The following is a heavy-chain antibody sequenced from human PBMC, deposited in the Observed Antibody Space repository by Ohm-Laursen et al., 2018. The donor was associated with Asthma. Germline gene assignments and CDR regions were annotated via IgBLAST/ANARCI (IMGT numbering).Heavy chain of an antibody. V-gene: IGHV3-30*04. CDR2: LWYDGSRK. CDR1: GFTFRSYA. Sequence: SLRLSCTASGFTFRSYAMHWVRQAPGKGLEWVASLWYDGSRKHYTDSVKGRFSISRDTSKNTLYLEMNSLRPDDTAVYYCARDVMEWYLPAFDFWGQGTLVTVSS. D-gene: IGHD3-3*01. CDR3: ARDVMEWYLPAFDF. J-gene: IGHJ4*02.